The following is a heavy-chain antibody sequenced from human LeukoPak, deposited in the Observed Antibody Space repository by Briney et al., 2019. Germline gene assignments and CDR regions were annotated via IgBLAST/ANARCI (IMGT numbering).Heavy chain of an antibody. CDR1: GGSFSGYY. D-gene: IGHD6-13*01. Sequence: SETLSLTCAVYGGSFSGYYWSWIRQPPGKGLEWIGGINHSGSTNYNPSLKSRVTISVDTSKNQFSLKLSSVTAADTAVYYCAGRIAAAGTSPFDYWGQGTLVTVSS. J-gene: IGHJ4*02. V-gene: IGHV4-34*01. CDR3: AGRIAAAGTSPFDY. CDR2: INHSGST.